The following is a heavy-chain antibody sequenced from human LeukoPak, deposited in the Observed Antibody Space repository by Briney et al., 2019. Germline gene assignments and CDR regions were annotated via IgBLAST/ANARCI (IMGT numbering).Heavy chain of an antibody. Sequence: GASVKVSCKASGYTFIGYYMYWVRQAPGQGLEWMGWINPHSGDTRYAQKFQGRVTMTRDTSISTAYMELSSLRSDDTAVYYCARAVTGTGGLDYWGQGTLVTVSS. D-gene: IGHD6-19*01. CDR3: ARAVTGTGGLDY. CDR1: GYTFIGYY. V-gene: IGHV1-2*02. CDR2: INPHSGDT. J-gene: IGHJ4*02.